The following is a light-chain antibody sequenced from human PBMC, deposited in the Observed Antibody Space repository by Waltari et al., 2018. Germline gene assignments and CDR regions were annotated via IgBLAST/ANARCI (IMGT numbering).Light chain of an antibody. Sequence: QSVLTQPPSVSAAPGQKVTISCPGGSSTIAIHYVPWYQQLPGTAPKPLIFANSERPSGIPDRFSGSKSGASAALDITGLQTGDEAEYYCGTWDDSLNGGIFGGGTKLTVL. J-gene: IGLJ2*01. V-gene: IGLV1-51*01. CDR2: ANS. CDR3: GTWDDSLNGGI. CDR1: SSTIAIHY.